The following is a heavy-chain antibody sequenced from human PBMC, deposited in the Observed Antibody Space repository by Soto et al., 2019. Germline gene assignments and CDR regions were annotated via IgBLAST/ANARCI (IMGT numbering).Heavy chain of an antibody. CDR2: IYYSRST. CDR3: ARDIAYYGGTDYYYAYYYAMDV. Sequence: SETLSLTFTVSGGYISSSSYSWGWIRQPPGKGLEWIGSIYYSRSTYYNPSRKTRVTISVDTYTNQCSLKLRSVTSADTAVYYCARDIAYYGGTDYYYAYYYAMDVWGQGTTV. CDR1: GGYISSSSYS. J-gene: IGHJ6*02. D-gene: IGHD3-22*01. V-gene: IGHV4-39*02.